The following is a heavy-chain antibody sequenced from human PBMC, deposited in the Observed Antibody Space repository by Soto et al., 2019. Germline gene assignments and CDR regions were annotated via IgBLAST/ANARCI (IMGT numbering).Heavy chain of an antibody. J-gene: IGHJ6*02. D-gene: IGHD2-21*01. CDR1: GGSISSGGYY. CDR3: ARDLIGDRYYYYGMDV. Sequence: SETLSLTCTFSGGSISSGGYYWSWIRQHPGKGLEWIGYIYYSGSTYYNPSLKSRVTISVDTSKNQFSLKLSSVTAADTAVYYCARDLIGDRYYYYGMDVWGQGTTVTVSS. V-gene: IGHV4-31*03. CDR2: IYYSGST.